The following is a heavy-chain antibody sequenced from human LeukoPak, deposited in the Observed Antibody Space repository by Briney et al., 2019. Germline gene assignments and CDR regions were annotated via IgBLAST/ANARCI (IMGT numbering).Heavy chain of an antibody. V-gene: IGHV4-39*01. CDR2: IYYSGST. Sequence: SETLSLTCTVSGGSISSSSYYWGWIRQPPGKGLEWIGSIYYSGSTYYNPSLKSRVTISVDTSKNQFSLKLSSVTAADTAVYYSAGGLGITFGGVIALNWFDPWGQGTLVTVSS. J-gene: IGHJ5*02. CDR3: AGGLGITFGGVIALNWFDP. CDR1: GGSISSSSYY. D-gene: IGHD3-16*02.